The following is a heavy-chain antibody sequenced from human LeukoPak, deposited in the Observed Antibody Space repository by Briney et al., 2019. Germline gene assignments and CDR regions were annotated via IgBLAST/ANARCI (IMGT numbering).Heavy chain of an antibody. J-gene: IGHJ6*03. V-gene: IGHV1-8*03. CDR1: GYTFTSYD. CDR3: ARAESSSWFNLYYYMDV. D-gene: IGHD6-13*01. Sequence: ASVKVSCKASGYTFTSYDINWVRQATGQGLEWMGWMNPNSGNTGYAQKFQGRVTITRNTSISTAYMELSSLRSEDTAVYYCARAESSSWFNLYYYMDVWGKGTTVTVSS. CDR2: MNPNSGNT.